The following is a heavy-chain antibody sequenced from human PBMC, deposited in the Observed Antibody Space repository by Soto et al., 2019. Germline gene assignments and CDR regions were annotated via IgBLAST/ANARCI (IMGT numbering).Heavy chain of an antibody. J-gene: IGHJ4*02. Sequence: QVQLQESGPGLVKPSETLSLTCSVSGGSIRSYYWSWIRQPPGKGLEWIGYVYYSGSTNYNPSLKSRATISLDTSKNQFSLKLSSVTAADTAVYFCATYFNYGSGSYLDYGGQGTLVTVSS. CDR3: ATYFNYGSGSYLDY. CDR1: GGSIRSYY. CDR2: VYYSGST. D-gene: IGHD3-10*01. V-gene: IGHV4-59*08.